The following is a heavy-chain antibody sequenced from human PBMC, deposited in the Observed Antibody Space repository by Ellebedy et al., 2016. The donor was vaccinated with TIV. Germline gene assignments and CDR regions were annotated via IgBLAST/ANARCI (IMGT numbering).Heavy chain of an antibody. CDR1: GFTVSSNH. J-gene: IGHJ4*02. Sequence: GESLKISXAASGFTVSSNHMSWVRQAPGKGLEWVSLIYSGDGTKYAEFVKGRFTISRDNSKNTLYLQMNSLRAEDTAVYYCAREGGRFVTFDYWGPGTLVTVSS. V-gene: IGHV3-53*01. D-gene: IGHD2/OR15-2a*01. CDR3: AREGGRFVTFDY. CDR2: IYSGDGT.